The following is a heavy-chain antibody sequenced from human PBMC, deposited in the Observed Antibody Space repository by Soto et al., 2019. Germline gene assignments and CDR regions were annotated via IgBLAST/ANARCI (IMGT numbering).Heavy chain of an antibody. J-gene: IGHJ5*02. D-gene: IGHD6-19*01. CDR1: GFTVSSNY. CDR2: IYSGGST. Sequence: GGSLRLSCAASGFTVSSNYMSWVRQAPGKGLEWVSVIYSGGSTYYADSVKGRFTISRDNSKNTLYLQMNSLRAEDTAVYYCAREGSSGWKRINWLDPWGQGTLDTVSS. CDR3: AREGSSGWKRINWLDP. V-gene: IGHV3-53*01.